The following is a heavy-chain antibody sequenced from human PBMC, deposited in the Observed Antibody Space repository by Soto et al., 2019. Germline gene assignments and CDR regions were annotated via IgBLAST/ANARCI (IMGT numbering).Heavy chain of an antibody. CDR2: IYYSGST. CDR1: AGSISSGGYY. J-gene: IGHJ4*02. Sequence: QVQLQESGPGLVKPSQTLSLTCPFSAGSISSGGYYWSWIRQHPGKGLEWIGYIYYSGSTYYNPSLKSRVTISVDTSKNQFSLKLSSVTAADTAVYYCARVDTSMGATCVSYWGQGTLVTVSS. D-gene: IGHD1-26*01. V-gene: IGHV4-31*03. CDR3: ARVDTSMGATCVSY.